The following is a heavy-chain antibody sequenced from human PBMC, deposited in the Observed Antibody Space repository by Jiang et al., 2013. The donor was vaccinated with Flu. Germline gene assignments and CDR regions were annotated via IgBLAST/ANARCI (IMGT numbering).Heavy chain of an antibody. J-gene: IGHJ4*02. V-gene: IGHV3-74*01. D-gene: IGHD7-27*01. Sequence: LVWVSRINGDGSGTNYAGSVRGRFTIPRGNAKNSLDLQMSSLRDEDTAVYYCARCVGKGCDYLGQGTLVTVSS. CDR3: ARCVGKGCDY. CDR2: INGDGSGT.